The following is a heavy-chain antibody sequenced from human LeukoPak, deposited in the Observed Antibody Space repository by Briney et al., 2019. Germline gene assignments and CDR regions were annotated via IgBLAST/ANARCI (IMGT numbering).Heavy chain of an antibody. CDR2: IIHNSGGT. J-gene: IGHJ4*02. Sequence: ASVKVSCKASGYTFTGYYMHWVRQAPGRGLEWMGWIIHNSGGTNYAHKFQGGVTMTRDTSVSTAYMELSRLRSDDTAVYYCARVGIGSLPWLTDYWGQGTLVTVSS. CDR1: GYTFTGYY. CDR3: ARVGIGSLPWLTDY. V-gene: IGHV1-2*02. D-gene: IGHD5-12*01.